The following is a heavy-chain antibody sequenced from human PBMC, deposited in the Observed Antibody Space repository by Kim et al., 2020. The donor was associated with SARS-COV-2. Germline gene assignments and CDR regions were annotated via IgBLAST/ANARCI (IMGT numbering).Heavy chain of an antibody. D-gene: IGHD1-26*01. V-gene: IGHV1-18*01. J-gene: IGHJ6*02. CDR1: GYTFTSYG. CDR2: ISANFGTT. CDR3: ARGGGSYGYCGMDV. Sequence: ASVKVSCKASGYTFTSYGISWVRQAPGQGLEWMGWISANFGTTNYAQKFQGRVTMTADKSTSTAYMELRSLRSEDTAVYYCARGGGSYGYCGMDVWGQGTMVTVSS.